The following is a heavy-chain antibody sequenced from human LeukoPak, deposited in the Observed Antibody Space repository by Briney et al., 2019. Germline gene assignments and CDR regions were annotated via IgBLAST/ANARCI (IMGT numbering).Heavy chain of an antibody. D-gene: IGHD2/OR15-2a*01. CDR2: IYSDGST. CDR3: ARDDVPVI. V-gene: IGHV3-53*01. CDR1: GFSLDRYS. Sequence: PGGSLRLSCAASGFSLDRYSMNWVRQAPGKGLEWVSFIYSDGSTYYADSVKGRFTISRDNSKNTLYLQMNSLRVEDTAVYYCARDDVPVIWGQGTLVTVSS. J-gene: IGHJ4*02.